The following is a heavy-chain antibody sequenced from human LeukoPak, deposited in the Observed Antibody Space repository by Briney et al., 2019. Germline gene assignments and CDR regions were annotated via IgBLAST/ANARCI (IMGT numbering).Heavy chain of an antibody. V-gene: IGHV3-48*04. Sequence: GGSQRLSCEVSGFPFTLYNMNWVRQAPGKGLEWLSYISSSTNTIYYADSVKGRFTISRDNAKNSLYLQMNGLGAEDTAVYYCARELNGYGYYFFDYWGPGTLVTVSS. D-gene: IGHD3-16*01. CDR1: GFPFTLYN. J-gene: IGHJ4*02. CDR3: ARELNGYGYYFFDY. CDR2: ISSSTNTI.